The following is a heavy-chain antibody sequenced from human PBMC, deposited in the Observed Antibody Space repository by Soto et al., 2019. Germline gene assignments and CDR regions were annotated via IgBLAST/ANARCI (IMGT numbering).Heavy chain of an antibody. CDR2: ISGGGGTT. Sequence: PGGSLRLSCAASGFTFNSYAMSWVRQAPGKGLEWVSAISGGGGTTYYADSVKGRFTISRDNSKNTLSLQMNSLRAEDTALYYCATVYRSDYGPFDSWGQETLVTFSS. J-gene: IGHJ4*02. D-gene: IGHD4-17*01. CDR1: GFTFNSYA. CDR3: ATVYRSDYGPFDS. V-gene: IGHV3-23*01.